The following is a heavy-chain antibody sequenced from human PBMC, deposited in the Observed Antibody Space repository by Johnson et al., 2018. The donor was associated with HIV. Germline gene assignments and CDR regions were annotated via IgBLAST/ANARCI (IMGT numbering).Heavy chain of an antibody. CDR2: ISYDGSNK. CDR3: AKDPAPNSGSYYGRDDAFDI. Sequence: VQLVESGGGVVQPGRSLRLSCAASGFTFSSYGMHWVRQAPGKGLEWVAVISYDGSNKYYADSVKGRFNISRDNSKNTLYQQMNSLRAEDTAVYYCAKDPAPNSGSYYGRDDAFDIWCQGTMVTVSS. J-gene: IGHJ3*02. D-gene: IGHD1-26*01. V-gene: IGHV3-30*18. CDR1: GFTFSSYG.